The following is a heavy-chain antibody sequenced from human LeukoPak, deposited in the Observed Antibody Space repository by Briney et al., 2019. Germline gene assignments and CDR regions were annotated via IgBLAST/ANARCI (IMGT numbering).Heavy chain of an antibody. CDR3: ARDIKVGATSY. Sequence: ASVKVSCKASGGTFSSYAISWVRQAPGQGLEWMGGIIPIFGTANYAQKFQGRVTITADKSTSTAYMELSSLRSDDTAVYYCARDIKVGATSYWGQGTLVTVSS. D-gene: IGHD1-26*01. J-gene: IGHJ4*02. CDR2: IIPIFGTA. V-gene: IGHV1-69*06. CDR1: GGTFSSYA.